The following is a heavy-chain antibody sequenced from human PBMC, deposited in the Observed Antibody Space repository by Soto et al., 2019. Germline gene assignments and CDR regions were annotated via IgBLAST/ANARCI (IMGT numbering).Heavy chain of an antibody. CDR3: TRGTWFDP. Sequence: QVRLIQSGTEVKKSGASVKVSCRLSGSALTELSLHWVRQAPGKGLEWMGCSDREDGETFYAQKFKGRLTMTEDTSTNTAYMELRSLGSEDTAVDYCTRGTWFDPWGQGTLVAVSS. CDR2: SDREDGET. J-gene: IGHJ5*02. CDR1: GSALTELS. V-gene: IGHV1-24*01. D-gene: IGHD1-1*01.